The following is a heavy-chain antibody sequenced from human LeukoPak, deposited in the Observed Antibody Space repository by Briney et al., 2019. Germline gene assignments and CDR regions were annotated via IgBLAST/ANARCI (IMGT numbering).Heavy chain of an antibody. J-gene: IGHJ4*02. CDR1: GYTFTGYY. CDR2: INPNSGGT. CDR3: ARDGYYDSSGYYRN. Sequence: ASVTVSCKASGYTFTGYYMHWVRQAPGQGLEWMGWINPNSGGTNYAQKFQGRVTMTRDTSISTAYMELSRLRSDDTAVYYCARDGYYDSSGYYRNWGQGTLVTVPS. D-gene: IGHD3-22*01. V-gene: IGHV1-2*02.